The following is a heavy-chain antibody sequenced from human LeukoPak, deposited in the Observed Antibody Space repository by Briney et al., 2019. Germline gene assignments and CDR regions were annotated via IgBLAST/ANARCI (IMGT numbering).Heavy chain of an antibody. D-gene: IGHD3-10*01. CDR2: IYPADSDI. J-gene: IGHJ2*01. Sequence: GESLKISCKGSGYSINNYWIGWVRQMPGKGLEWMGIIYPADSDIRYSPSFQGQVTISADKSISTAYLQWSSLKASDTAMYYCARRFGAANLPYWYFDLWGRGTLVTVSS. V-gene: IGHV5-51*01. CDR3: ARRFGAANLPYWYFDL. CDR1: GYSINNYW.